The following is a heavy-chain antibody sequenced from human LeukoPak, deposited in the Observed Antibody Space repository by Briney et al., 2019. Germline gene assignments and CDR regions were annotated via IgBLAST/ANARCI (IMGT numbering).Heavy chain of an antibody. Sequence: HGESLKISCKGSGYRFTSYWIGWVRQMPGKGLEWMGIINSGDSHTKYSPALQGHVIISADKSISTAYLHWSTLTASDTAVYYCETTKPCRCGDCSDAFDIWGQGTMVTVSS. CDR3: ETTKPCRCGDCSDAFDI. CDR1: GYRFTSYW. CDR2: INSGDSHT. J-gene: IGHJ3*02. V-gene: IGHV5-51*01. D-gene: IGHD2-21*02.